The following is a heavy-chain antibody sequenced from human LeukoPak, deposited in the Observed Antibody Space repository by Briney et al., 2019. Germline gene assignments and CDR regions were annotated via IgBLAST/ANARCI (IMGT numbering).Heavy chain of an antibody. V-gene: IGHV1-46*01. Sequence: ASVKVSCKASGYTFTSYYMHWVRQAPGQGLEWMGIINPSGGSTSYAQKFQGRVTMTRDTSSSTVYMELSSLRSEDTVVYYCALYGYDAFYIWGQGTMVTVPS. CDR3: ALYGYDAFYI. CDR2: INPSGGST. CDR1: GYTFTSYY. J-gene: IGHJ3*02. D-gene: IGHD5-18*01.